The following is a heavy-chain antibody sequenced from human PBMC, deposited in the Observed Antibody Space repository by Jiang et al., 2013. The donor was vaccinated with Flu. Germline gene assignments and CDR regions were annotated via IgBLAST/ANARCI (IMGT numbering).Heavy chain of an antibody. J-gene: IGHJ4*02. CDR1: GGSIGRSSYY. CDR3: ARHLSLNYVPYYFDY. CDR2: ISHSGNT. V-gene: IGHV4-39*01. Sequence: GPGLVKSSETLSLTCAVSGGSIGRSSYYWGWIRQPPGKGLEWIGSISHSGNTYSNPSLKSRLTMAVDTSENQFSLKVNSMTAADTAVYYCARHLSLNYVPYYFDYWGQGILVTVSS. D-gene: IGHD4-11*01.